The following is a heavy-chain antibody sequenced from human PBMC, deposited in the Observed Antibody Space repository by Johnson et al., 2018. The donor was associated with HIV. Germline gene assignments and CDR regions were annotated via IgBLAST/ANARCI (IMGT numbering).Heavy chain of an antibody. CDR2: ISWDGGST. CDR3: AKGSLVGPNDAFDI. V-gene: IGHV3-43*01. J-gene: IGHJ3*02. CDR1: GFTFDDYT. D-gene: IGHD3-16*02. Sequence: VHLVESGGVVVQPGGSLRLSCAASGFTFDDYTMHWVRQAPGKGLEWVSLISWDGGSTYYADSVKGRFTISRDNSKNSLYLQMNSLRTEDTALYYCAKGSLVGPNDAFDIWGQGTMVTVSS.